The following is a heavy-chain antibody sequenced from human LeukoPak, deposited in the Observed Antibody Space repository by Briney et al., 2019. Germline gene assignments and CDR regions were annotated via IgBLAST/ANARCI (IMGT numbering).Heavy chain of an antibody. V-gene: IGHV1-2*02. CDR2: INPNSGGT. CDR1: GYTYTGYY. D-gene: IGHD3-22*01. Sequence: ASVKVSCKASGYTYTGYYMHWVRQAPGQGLEWMGWINPNSGGTNYAQKFQGRVTMTRDTSISTAYMELSRLRSDDTAVYYCATVSGYYYDNWFDPWGQGTLVTVSS. CDR3: ATVSGYYYDNWFDP. J-gene: IGHJ5*02.